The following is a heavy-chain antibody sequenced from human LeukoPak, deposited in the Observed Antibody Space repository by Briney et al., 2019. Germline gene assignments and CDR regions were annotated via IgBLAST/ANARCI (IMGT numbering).Heavy chain of an antibody. Sequence: GSLRLSCAASGFSFSSYNMNWVRQTPGKGLEWVSSITSSSTYTFYADSVTGRFTISRDNARNSLYLQMNSLRAEDTAVYYCARDPYSGTYGDTYYYYMDVWGKGTTVTISS. CDR2: ITSSSTYT. J-gene: IGHJ6*03. D-gene: IGHD1-26*01. CDR1: GFSFSSYN. CDR3: ARDPYSGTYGDTYYYYMDV. V-gene: IGHV3-21*01.